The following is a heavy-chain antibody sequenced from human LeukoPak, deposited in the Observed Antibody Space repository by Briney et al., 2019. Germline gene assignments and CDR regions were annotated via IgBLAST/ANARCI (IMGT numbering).Heavy chain of an antibody. J-gene: IGHJ4*02. CDR1: GYSISNGYY. Sequence: PSETLSLTCTVSGYSISNGYYWGWIRQPPGKGLEWIGSIYHSGSTYYNPSLKSRVTISVDTSKNQFSLKLSSVTAADTAVYYCARDEIAVAGRDFDYWGQGTLVTVSS. CDR3: ARDEIAVAGRDFDY. CDR2: IYHSGST. D-gene: IGHD6-19*01. V-gene: IGHV4-38-2*02.